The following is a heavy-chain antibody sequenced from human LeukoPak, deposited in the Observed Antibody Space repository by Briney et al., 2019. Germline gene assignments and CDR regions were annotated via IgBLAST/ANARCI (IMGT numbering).Heavy chain of an antibody. V-gene: IGHV5-51*01. CDR3: ARLGQYTSSWYKYDYFDY. CDR2: VCLGDSDT. CDR1: GYSLPNSW. Sequence: GESLKISCKGSGYSLPNSWIGWVRQMPGKGLEWVGSVCLGDSDTRYSPSFQGQVTISVDKSISTAYLQWSSLKASDTAIYYCARLGQYTSSWYKYDYFDYWGQGTQVTVSS. J-gene: IGHJ4*02. D-gene: IGHD6-13*01.